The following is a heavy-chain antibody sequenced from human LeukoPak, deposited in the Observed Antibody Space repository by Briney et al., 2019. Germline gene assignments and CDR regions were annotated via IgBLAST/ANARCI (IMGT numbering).Heavy chain of an antibody. J-gene: IGHJ4*02. Sequence: GGSLRLSCAASGFIFDDYAMHWVRQAPGKGLEWVSGISWNSGSIGYADSVKGRFTISRDNAKNSLYLQMNSLRAEDTAVYYCARDLWELPPDYWGQGTLVTVSS. CDR1: GFIFDDYA. CDR3: ARDLWELPPDY. CDR2: ISWNSGSI. V-gene: IGHV3-9*01. D-gene: IGHD1-26*01.